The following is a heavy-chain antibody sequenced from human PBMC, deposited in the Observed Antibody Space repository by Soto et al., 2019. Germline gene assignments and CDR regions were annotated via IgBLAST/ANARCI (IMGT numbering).Heavy chain of an antibody. D-gene: IGHD5-12*01. CDR3: VKGGGYDFHSYGIDV. V-gene: IGHV3-64D*06. CDR2: ISSNGGST. CDR1: GVTFSSYA. J-gene: IGHJ6*02. Sequence: RGSVRLSCSASGVTFSSYAMHWVRQAPGKGLEYVSAISSNGGSTYYADSVKGRFTISRDNSKNTLYLQMSSLRAEDTAVYSCVKGGGYDFHSYGIDVSGQGTTVTVSS.